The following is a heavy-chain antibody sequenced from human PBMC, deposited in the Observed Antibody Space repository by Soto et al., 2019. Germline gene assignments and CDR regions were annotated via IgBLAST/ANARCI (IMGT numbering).Heavy chain of an antibody. D-gene: IGHD6-13*01. J-gene: IGHJ5*02. CDR2: ISAYNGNT. Sequence: ASVKVSCKASGYTFTSYGISWVRQAPGQGLEWMGWISAYNGNTNYAQKLQGRVTMTTDTSTSTAYMELRSLRSDDTAVYYCARVVAAAGTGWFDPWGQGTLVNVSS. CDR3: ARVVAAAGTGWFDP. CDR1: GYTFTSYG. V-gene: IGHV1-18*01.